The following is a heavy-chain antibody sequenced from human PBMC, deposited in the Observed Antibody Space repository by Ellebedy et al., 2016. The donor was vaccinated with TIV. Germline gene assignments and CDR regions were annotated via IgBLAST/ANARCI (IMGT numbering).Heavy chain of an antibody. CDR3: AGGGGWLIQN. J-gene: IGHJ1*01. Sequence: GGSLRLXCAASPLTFNYRWMSWVRQPPGKGLEWAAYIKEDGSEENYLDSVRGRFTISRDNAKNSLHLQMNSLRPEDTAVYYCAGGGGWLIQNWGQGTLVTVSS. V-gene: IGHV3-7*03. CDR2: IKEDGSEE. CDR1: PLTFNYRW. D-gene: IGHD6-19*01.